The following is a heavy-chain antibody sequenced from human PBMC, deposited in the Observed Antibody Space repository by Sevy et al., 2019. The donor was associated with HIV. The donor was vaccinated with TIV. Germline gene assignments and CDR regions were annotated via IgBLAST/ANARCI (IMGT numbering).Heavy chain of an antibody. D-gene: IGHD1-20*01. CDR1: GGSISSSSYY. CDR2: IYYSGST. V-gene: IGHV4-39*01. CDR3: ARRLVITGTTAGGYFDY. J-gene: IGHJ4*02. Sequence: SETLSLTCTVSGGSISSSSYYWGWIRQPPGKGLEWIGSIYYSGSTYYNPSLRSRVTISVNTSKNPFSLKLSLVTAADTAVYYAARRLVITGTTAGGYFDYWGQGTLVTVSS.